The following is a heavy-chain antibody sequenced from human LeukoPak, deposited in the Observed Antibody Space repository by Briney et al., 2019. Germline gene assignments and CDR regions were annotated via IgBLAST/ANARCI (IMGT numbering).Heavy chain of an antibody. CDR3: ARDLGTAMVTFAFDY. CDR1: GFTFGSYG. Sequence: GGSLGLSCAAAGFTFGSYGMSWVRQAPGQGLEWVSGISGSGGSAYYAASIKGRVTISRDNSKNTVYLQMNSLRVEDTAIYFCARDLGTAMVTFAFDYWGQGILVTVSS. V-gene: IGHV3-23*01. D-gene: IGHD5-18*01. J-gene: IGHJ4*02. CDR2: ISGSGGSA.